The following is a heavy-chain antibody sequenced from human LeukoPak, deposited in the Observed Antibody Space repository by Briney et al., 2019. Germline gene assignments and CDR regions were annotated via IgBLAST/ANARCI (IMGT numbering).Heavy chain of an antibody. V-gene: IGHV1-69*01. J-gene: IGHJ6*02. Sequence: ASVTVSFKASVGTFSSYAISWVRQAPGQGREWMGGIIPIFGTANYAQKFQGRVTITADESTSTAYMELSSLRSEDTAVYYCARDWPPTPIIVVVPAAIYGMDVWGQGTTVTVSS. D-gene: IGHD2-2*01. CDR2: IIPIFGTA. CDR3: ARDWPPTPIIVVVPAAIYGMDV. CDR1: VGTFSSYA.